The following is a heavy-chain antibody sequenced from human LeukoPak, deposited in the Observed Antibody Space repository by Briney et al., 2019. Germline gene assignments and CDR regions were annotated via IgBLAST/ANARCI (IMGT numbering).Heavy chain of an antibody. J-gene: IGHJ6*02. CDR1: GYTFTSYG. CDR2: ISAYNGNT. Sequence: ASVKVSCKASGYTFTSYGISWVRQAPGQGLEWMGWISAYNGNTNYAQKLQGRVTMTTDTSTSTAYMELRSLRSDDTAVYYCARELQDIVAMYGMDVWGQGTTVTVSS. CDR3: ARELQDIVAMYGMDV. D-gene: IGHD5-12*01. V-gene: IGHV1-18*01.